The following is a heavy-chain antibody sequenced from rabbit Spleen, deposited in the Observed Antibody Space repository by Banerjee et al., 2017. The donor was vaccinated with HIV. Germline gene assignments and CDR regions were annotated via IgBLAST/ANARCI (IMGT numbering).Heavy chain of an antibody. D-gene: IGHD4-1*01. CDR2: IYAGSSGDT. J-gene: IGHJ4*01. CDR1: GFDFSSDA. CDR3: ARDLAGAVGWNFDL. V-gene: IGHV1S40*01. Sequence: QSLEESGGGLVKPEGSLTLTCKASGFDFSSDAMCWVRQAPGKGLEWIACIYAGSSGDTYSATWAKGRFTISKASSTTVTLQMTSLTAADTATYFCARDLAGAVGWNFDLWGQGTLVTVS.